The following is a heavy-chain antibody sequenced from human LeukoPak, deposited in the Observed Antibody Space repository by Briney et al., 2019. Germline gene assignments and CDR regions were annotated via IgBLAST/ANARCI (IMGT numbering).Heavy chain of an antibody. CDR1: GFTVSDNY. V-gene: IGHV3-53*01. Sequence: PGGSLRLSCAASGFTVSDNYMSWVRQAPGKGLEWVSVMYSRGDTYYANSVKGRFTFSRDISKNTLYLQMDGLRNEETAMYYCARDAPQVPAAGVLASWGQGTLVIVSS. CDR2: MYSRGDT. D-gene: IGHD6-13*01. J-gene: IGHJ5*02. CDR3: ARDAPQVPAAGVLAS.